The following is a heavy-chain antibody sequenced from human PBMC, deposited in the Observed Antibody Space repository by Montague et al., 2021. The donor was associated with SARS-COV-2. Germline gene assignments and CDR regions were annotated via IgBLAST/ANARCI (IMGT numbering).Heavy chain of an antibody. CDR1: GDSVSSSTVA. Sequence: CAISGDSVSSSTVAWNWLRQSPSRGLEWLGRTYFRSSFYNDYALSVKSRLNIQPDSAKNQFSPQLTSVTPEDTAICYCARQDTSGWLTFDYWGQGMLVTVSS. J-gene: IGHJ4*02. CDR2: TYFRSSFYN. V-gene: IGHV6-1*01. CDR3: ARQDTSGWLTFDY. D-gene: IGHD6-19*01.